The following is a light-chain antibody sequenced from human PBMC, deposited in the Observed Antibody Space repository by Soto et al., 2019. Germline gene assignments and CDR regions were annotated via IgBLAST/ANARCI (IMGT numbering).Light chain of an antibody. CDR2: AAS. CDR3: QQYDNWPPYT. V-gene: IGKV3-15*01. Sequence: IVMTQSPATLSVTPGERATLACRASRSVSTNLAWYQQKPGQPPRLLMYAASTRATGIPARFSGSGSGTEFTLTISSLQSEDFAAYYCQQYDNWPPYTFGQGTKLEIK. CDR1: RSVSTN. J-gene: IGKJ2*01.